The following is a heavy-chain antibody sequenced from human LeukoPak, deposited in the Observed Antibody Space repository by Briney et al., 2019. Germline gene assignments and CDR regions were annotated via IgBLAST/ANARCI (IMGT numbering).Heavy chain of an antibody. D-gene: IGHD3-22*01. J-gene: IGHJ4*02. V-gene: IGHV3-30*02. CDR1: GFTFSSYG. CDR3: AKDAGYDSSGYYYARYLDY. Sequence: GGSLRLSCAASGFTFSSYGMHWVRQAPGKGLEWVAFIRYDGSNKYYADSVKGRFTISRDNSKNTLYLQMNSLRAEDTAVYYCAKDAGYDSSGYYYARYLDYWGQGTLVTVSS. CDR2: IRYDGSNK.